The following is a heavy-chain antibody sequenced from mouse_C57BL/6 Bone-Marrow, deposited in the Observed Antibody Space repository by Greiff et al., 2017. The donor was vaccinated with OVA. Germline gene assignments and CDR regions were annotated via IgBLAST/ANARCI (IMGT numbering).Heavy chain of an antibody. CDR1: GYTFTSYW. J-gene: IGHJ2*01. CDR2: IDPSDSYT. CDR3: ARSGQLRLRGDY. D-gene: IGHD3-2*02. Sequence: VQLQQPGAELVKPGASVKLSCKASGYTFTSYWMQWVKQRPGQGLEWIGEIDPSDSYTNYNQKFKGKATLTVDTSSSTAYMQLSSLTSEDSAVYYCARSGQLRLRGDYGGKGTTLTVSS. V-gene: IGHV1-50*01.